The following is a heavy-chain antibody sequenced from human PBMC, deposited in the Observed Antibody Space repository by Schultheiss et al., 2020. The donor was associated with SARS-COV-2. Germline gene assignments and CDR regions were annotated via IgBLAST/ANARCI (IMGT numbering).Heavy chain of an antibody. CDR1: GFTFGDYA. Sequence: GESLKISCTASGFTFGDYALSWVRQAPGKGLEWVGFIRSKAYGGTTEYAASVKGRFTISRDDSKSIAYLQMNSLKTEDTAVYYCTRLTYYYDSSGDLWGQGTLVTVSS. CDR3: TRLTYYYDSSGDL. J-gene: IGHJ5*02. D-gene: IGHD3-22*01. V-gene: IGHV3-49*04. CDR2: IRSKAYGGTT.